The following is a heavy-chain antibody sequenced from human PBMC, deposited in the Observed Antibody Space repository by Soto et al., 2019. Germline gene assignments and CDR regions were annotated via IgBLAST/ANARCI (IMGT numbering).Heavy chain of an antibody. J-gene: IGHJ4*02. V-gene: IGHV4-31*02. Sequence: PSETLSLTCTVYGGSISSGGYYWSWIRQHPGKGLEWIGYIYYSGSTYYNPSLKSRVTISVDTSKNQFSLKLSSVTAADTAVYYCARSVRRSGYQRPDYWGQGTLVTVSS. CDR3: ARSVRRSGYQRPDY. CDR2: IYYSGST. CDR1: GGSISSGGYY. D-gene: IGHD3-3*01.